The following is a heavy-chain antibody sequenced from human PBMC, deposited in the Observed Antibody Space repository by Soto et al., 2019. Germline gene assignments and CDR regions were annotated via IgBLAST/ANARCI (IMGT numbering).Heavy chain of an antibody. V-gene: IGHV1-46*03. CDR1: GYTFTSYY. Sequence: ASVKVSCNASGYTFTSYYMHLVRQAPGQGLEWMGIINPSGGSTSYAQKFQGRVTMTRDTSTSTVYMELSSLRSEDTAVYYCAREGTVTTDYYYGMDVWGQGTTVTVSS. CDR2: INPSGGST. D-gene: IGHD4-17*01. J-gene: IGHJ6*02. CDR3: AREGTVTTDYYYGMDV.